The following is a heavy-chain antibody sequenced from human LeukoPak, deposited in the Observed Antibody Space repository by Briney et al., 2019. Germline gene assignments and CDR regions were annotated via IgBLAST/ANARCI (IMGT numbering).Heavy chain of an antibody. CDR3: ARALGYCSGGSCTRGYNWFDP. J-gene: IGHJ5*02. V-gene: IGHV4-39*01. D-gene: IGHD2-15*01. CDR2: IYYGGST. Sequence: SEPLSLTCTVSGDSISSNDYYWGWIRQPPGKGLEWIGSIYYGGSTYYNPSLKSRVIISVDTSMHQFSLKLSFVTTADTAVYYCARALGYCSGGSCTRGYNWFDPWGQGTLVTVPS. CDR1: GDSISSNDYY.